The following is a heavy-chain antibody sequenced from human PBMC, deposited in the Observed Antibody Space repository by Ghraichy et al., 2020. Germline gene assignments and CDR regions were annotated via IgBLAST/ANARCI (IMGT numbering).Heavy chain of an antibody. CDR1: GFSLSAYA. CDR2: SSGTGATT. D-gene: IGHD1-20*01. Sequence: LTCEASGFSLSAYAFSWVRQAPGKGLEWVSSSSGTGATTYYADSVKGRFSISRDNSKNTLYLQINNLRAEDTAVYYCARDGYNFIPFDYWGLGTLVTVSS. V-gene: IGHV3-23*01. J-gene: IGHJ4*02. CDR3: ARDGYNFIPFDY.